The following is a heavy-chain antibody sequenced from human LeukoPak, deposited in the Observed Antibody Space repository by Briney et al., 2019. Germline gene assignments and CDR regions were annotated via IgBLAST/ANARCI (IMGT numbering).Heavy chain of an antibody. CDR3: ARHATGYYGSGSYYNPSDY. V-gene: IGHV4-39*01. Sequence: SETLSLTCTVSGGSISSSSYYWGWIRQPPGKGLEWIGSIYYSGSTYYNPSLKSRVTISVDTSKNQFSLKLSSVTAADTAVYYCARHATGYYGSGSYYNPSDYWGQGTLVTVSS. CDR1: GGSISSSSYY. CDR2: IYYSGST. D-gene: IGHD3-10*01. J-gene: IGHJ4*02.